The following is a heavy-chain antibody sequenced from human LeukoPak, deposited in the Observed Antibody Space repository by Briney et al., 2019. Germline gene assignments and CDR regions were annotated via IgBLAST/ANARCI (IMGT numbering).Heavy chain of an antibody. J-gene: IGHJ4*02. Sequence: SLPTLVKPTPPLTLTSTFSAFSLSTSGAGVGWIRQPPGKTMVWPAIISWADDKHYSPPLKSRLTITKDTSKLQVPLTMTNIDPVNPAAYYWADRTHIYGLDYWGQGTLVTVSS. CDR1: AFSLSTSGAG. CDR3: ADRTHIYGLDY. CDR2: ISWADDK. V-gene: IGHV2-5*02. D-gene: IGHD4-17*01.